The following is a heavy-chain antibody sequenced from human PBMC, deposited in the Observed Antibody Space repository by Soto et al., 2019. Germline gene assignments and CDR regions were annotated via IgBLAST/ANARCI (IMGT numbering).Heavy chain of an antibody. V-gene: IGHV3-30*18. D-gene: IGHD3-10*01. CDR2: ISPSSGTI. CDR1: GFSFSSDV. Sequence: QVQLVQSGGGVGQPGRSLGLSCAASGFSFSSDVMHWVRQPPGRGLEWVAVISPSSGTIIYADSVKGRFTISRDNTRSTLYLQMDSLGFEHTAVYYCANGGGTELHWYFALWGRRTLVTVSS. CDR3: ANGGGTELHWYFAL. J-gene: IGHJ2*01.